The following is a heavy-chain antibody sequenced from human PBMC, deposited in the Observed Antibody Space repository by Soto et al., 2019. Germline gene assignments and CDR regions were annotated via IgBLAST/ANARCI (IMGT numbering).Heavy chain of an antibody. CDR2: IWYDGSNK. V-gene: IGHV3-33*01. CDR3: ARDRSGYDILTGLNLNWFDP. Sequence: GWSLRLSCSASVFTFSRYGMHWVRQAPGKGLEWVAVIWYDGSNKYYADSVKGRFTISRDNSKNTLYLQMNSLRAEDTAVYYCARDRSGYDILTGLNLNWFDPWGQGTLVTVSS. D-gene: IGHD3-9*01. J-gene: IGHJ5*02. CDR1: VFTFSRYG.